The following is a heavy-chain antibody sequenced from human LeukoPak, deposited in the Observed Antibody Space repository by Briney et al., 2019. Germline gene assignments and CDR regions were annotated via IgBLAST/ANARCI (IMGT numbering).Heavy chain of an antibody. CDR1: GGTFSSYA. D-gene: IGHD6-13*01. CDR3: ARARYLSSSPWGAFDI. CDR2: IIPIFGTA. J-gene: IGHJ3*02. Sequence: SVKVSCKASGGTFSSYAISWVRQAPGQGLEWMGGIIPIFGTANYAQKFQGRVTITADESTSTAYMELSSLRSEDTAVYYCARARYLSSSPWGAFDIWGQGTMVTVSS. V-gene: IGHV1-69*13.